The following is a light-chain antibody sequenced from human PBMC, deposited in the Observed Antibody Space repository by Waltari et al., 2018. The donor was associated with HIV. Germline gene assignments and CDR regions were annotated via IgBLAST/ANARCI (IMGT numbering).Light chain of an antibody. Sequence: QAGLTQPPSVSKGLRQTATLTCTGNSNNVGFQGAAWLQQHQGHPPKLLSYRNNSRPSGISERFSASRSGNTASLTISGLQPEDEADYYCSAWDSSLNVWVFGGGTKLTVL. CDR2: RNN. J-gene: IGLJ3*02. CDR1: SNNVGFQG. V-gene: IGLV10-54*01. CDR3: SAWDSSLNVWV.